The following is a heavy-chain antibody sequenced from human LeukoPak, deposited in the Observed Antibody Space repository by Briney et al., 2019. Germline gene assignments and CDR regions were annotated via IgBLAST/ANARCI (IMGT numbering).Heavy chain of an antibody. V-gene: IGHV4-4*07. Sequence: SETLSLTCIVSGGSISSYYWSWIRQPAGKGLERIGRIYNGGNTNYNPSLKSRLSMSIDPSKNQFSLKLNSVTAADTAVYYCARAGLGYSYGFDYWGQGTLVTVSS. CDR2: IYNGGNT. D-gene: IGHD5-18*01. CDR1: GGSISSYY. CDR3: ARAGLGYSYGFDY. J-gene: IGHJ4*02.